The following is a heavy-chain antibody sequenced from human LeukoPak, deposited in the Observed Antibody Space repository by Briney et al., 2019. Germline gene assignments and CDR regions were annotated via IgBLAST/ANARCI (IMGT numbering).Heavy chain of an antibody. V-gene: IGHV3-30-3*01. Sequence: GGSLRLSCAASGFTFSSYAMHWVRQAPGKGLEWVAVISYDGSNKYYADSVKGRFTISRDNSKNTLYLQMNSLRAEDTAVYYCARESRGYYYDSSGGYYFDYWGQGTLVTVSS. CDR2: ISYDGSNK. D-gene: IGHD3-22*01. J-gene: IGHJ4*02. CDR1: GFTFSSYA. CDR3: ARESRGYYYDSSGGYYFDY.